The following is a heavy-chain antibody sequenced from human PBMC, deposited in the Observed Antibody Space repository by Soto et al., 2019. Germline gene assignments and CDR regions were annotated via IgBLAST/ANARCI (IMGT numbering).Heavy chain of an antibody. Sequence: GGSLRLSCAASGFTFSSYSMNWVRQAPGKGLEWVSYISSSSSTIYYADSVKGRFTISRDNAKNSLYLQMNSLRAEDTAVYYCARDAYDSSGYYRNFDYWGQGT. CDR3: ARDAYDSSGYYRNFDY. D-gene: IGHD3-22*01. V-gene: IGHV3-48*01. CDR2: ISSSSSTI. CDR1: GFTFSSYS. J-gene: IGHJ4*02.